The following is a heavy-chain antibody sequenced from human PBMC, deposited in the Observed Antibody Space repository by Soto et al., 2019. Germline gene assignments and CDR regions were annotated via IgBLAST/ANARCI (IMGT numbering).Heavy chain of an antibody. CDR1: GYTFTSYA. CDR2: INAGNGNT. V-gene: IGHV1-3*01. Sequence: ASVKVSCKASGYTFTSYAMHWVRQAPGQRLEWMGWINAGNGNTKYSQKFQGRVTITRDTSASTAYMELSSLRSEDTAVYYCASSYSNYALIDYYYYGMDGWGQGTTVNVAS. D-gene: IGHD4-4*01. J-gene: IGHJ6*02. CDR3: ASSYSNYALIDYYYYGMDG.